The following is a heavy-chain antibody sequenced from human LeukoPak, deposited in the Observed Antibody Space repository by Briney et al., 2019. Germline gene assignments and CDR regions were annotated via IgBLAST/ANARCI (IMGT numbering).Heavy chain of an antibody. V-gene: IGHV4-61*02. J-gene: IGHJ1*01. CDR3: ARGLYCSSTSCNAEYFQH. CDR2: IYTSGST. Sequence: TLSLTCTVSGGSISSGSYYWSWIRQPAGKGLEWIGRIYTSGSTNYNPSLKSRVTISVDTSKNQFSLKLSSVTAADTAVYYCARGLYCSSTSCNAEYFQHWGQGTLVTVSS. D-gene: IGHD2-2*01. CDR1: GGSISSGSYY.